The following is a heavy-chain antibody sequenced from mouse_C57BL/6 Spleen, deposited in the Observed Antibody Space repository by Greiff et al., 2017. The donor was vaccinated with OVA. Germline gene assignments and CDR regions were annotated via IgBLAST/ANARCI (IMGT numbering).Heavy chain of an antibody. CDR3: AIPLWILYAMDY. D-gene: IGHD1-1*02. V-gene: IGHV1-74*01. Sequence: VKQRPGQGLEWIGRIHPSDSDTNYNQKFKGKATLTVDKSSSTAYMQLSSLTSEDSAVYYCAIPLWILYAMDYWGQGTSVTVSS. CDR2: IHPSDSDT. J-gene: IGHJ4*01.